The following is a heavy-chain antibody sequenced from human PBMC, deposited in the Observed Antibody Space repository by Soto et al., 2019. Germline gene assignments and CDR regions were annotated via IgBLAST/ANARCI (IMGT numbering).Heavy chain of an antibody. D-gene: IGHD2-2*01. CDR2: IKSKTDGGTT. CDR3: TTDIVVVPAAQSTIYYYGMDV. CDR1: GFTFSNAW. V-gene: IGHV3-15*01. J-gene: IGHJ6*02. Sequence: PGGALRLSCAASGFTFSNAWMIWVRQAPGKGLEWVGRIKSKTDGGTTDYAAPVKGRFTISRDDSKNTLYLQMNSLKTEDTAVYYCTTDIVVVPAAQSTIYYYGMDVWGQGTTVTVSS.